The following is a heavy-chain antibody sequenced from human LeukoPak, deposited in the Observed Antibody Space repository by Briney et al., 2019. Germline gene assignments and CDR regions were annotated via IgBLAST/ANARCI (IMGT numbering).Heavy chain of an antibody. V-gene: IGHV3-20*04. CDR2: INWNGGST. J-gene: IGHJ4*02. Sequence: GGSLRLSCVASGFTYYDYGMSWVRQAPGKGLEGVSGINWNGGSTGYADSVKGRFTISRDNAKNFLYLQMNSLRAEDTALYYCARGPTYYYDSSGYYGHRNYFDYWGQGTLVTVSS. CDR3: ARGPTYYYDSSGYYGHRNYFDY. D-gene: IGHD3-22*01. CDR1: GFTYYDYG.